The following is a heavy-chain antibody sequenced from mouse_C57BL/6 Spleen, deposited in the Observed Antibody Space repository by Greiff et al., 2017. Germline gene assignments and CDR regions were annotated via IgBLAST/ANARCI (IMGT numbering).Heavy chain of an antibody. J-gene: IGHJ1*03. CDR3: AGGSSWDWYFDV. Sequence: EVQVEESGGGLVQPGGSMKLSCVASGFTFSNYWMNWVRQSPEKGLEWVAQIRLKSDNYATHYAESVKGRFTIARDDSTSSVYLQMNNLRAEDTGIYYCAGGSSWDWYFDVWGTGTTVTVSS. V-gene: IGHV6-3*01. CDR2: IRLKSDNYAT. CDR1: GFTFSNYW.